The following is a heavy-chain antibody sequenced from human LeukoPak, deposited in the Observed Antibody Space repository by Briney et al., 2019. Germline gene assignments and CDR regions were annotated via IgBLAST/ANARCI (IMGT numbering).Heavy chain of an antibody. J-gene: IGHJ4*02. V-gene: IGHV3-23*01. CDR3: AKRTGTGWFDY. CDR2: IASGGST. D-gene: IGHD1-14*01. CDR1: GFTFSSYW. Sequence: PGGSLRLSCAASGFTFSSYWMHWVRQAPGKGLEWVSTIASGGSTYYADSVKARFTISRDNSKITLYLQLSTLRAEDTAVYFCAKRTGTGWFDYWGQGTLVTVSS.